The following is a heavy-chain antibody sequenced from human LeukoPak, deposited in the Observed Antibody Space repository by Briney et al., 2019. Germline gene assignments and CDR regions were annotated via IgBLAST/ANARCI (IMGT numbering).Heavy chain of an antibody. Sequence: PGRSLRLSCAASGFTFSNYGMRWVRQAPGKGLEWVAVIAYDEINTNHADSVKGRFTVSRDNSKKTLFLQMNNLRAEDTAVYYCAKADCGSTSCHPDYWGQGTLVTVSS. V-gene: IGHV3-30*18. CDR1: GFTFSNYG. CDR2: IAYDEINT. D-gene: IGHD2-2*01. CDR3: AKADCGSTSCHPDY. J-gene: IGHJ4*02.